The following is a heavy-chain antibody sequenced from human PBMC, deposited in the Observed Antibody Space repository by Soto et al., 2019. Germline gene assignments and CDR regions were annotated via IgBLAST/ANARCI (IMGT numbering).Heavy chain of an antibody. CDR1: GFTFSSYA. Sequence: QVQLVESGGGVVQPGRSLRLSCAASGFTFSSYAMYWVRQAPGKGLAWVAVISYDGTNNYDADSVKGRFTISRDNSQNTLYLQMDRLRAEDTAVYYCAKALSSHSSGWSPFDYWGQGTLVTVS. CDR3: AKALSSHSSGWSPFDY. J-gene: IGHJ4*02. CDR2: ISYDGTNN. V-gene: IGHV3-30*18. D-gene: IGHD6-19*01.